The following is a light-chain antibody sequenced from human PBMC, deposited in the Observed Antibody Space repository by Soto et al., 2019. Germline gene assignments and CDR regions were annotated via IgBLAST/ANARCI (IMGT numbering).Light chain of an antibody. CDR2: DAS. Sequence: DIQRTESPATLSASVGDRVTITCRASQGIDTSLAWYQQKPGKAPKLLIYDASNLESGVPSRFGGSGSGTEFTLTISSLQPDDFATYYCQQYNTYYSFGQGTKVDIK. CDR3: QQYNTYYS. CDR1: QGIDTS. V-gene: IGKV1-5*01. J-gene: IGKJ2*03.